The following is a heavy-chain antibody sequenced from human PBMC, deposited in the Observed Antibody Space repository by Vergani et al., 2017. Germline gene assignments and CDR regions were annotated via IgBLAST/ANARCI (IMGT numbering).Heavy chain of an antibody. J-gene: IGHJ6*03. Sequence: EVQLVETGGGLIQPGGSLRLSCAASGFTVSSNYMSWVRQAPGKGLEWVSVIYSRGSTYYADSVKGRFTISRDNSKNTLYLQMNSLRAEDTAVYYCARVMNGGIYYYYMDVWGKGTTVTVSS. V-gene: IGHV3-53*02. CDR3: ARVMNGGIYYYYMDV. CDR2: IYSRGST. CDR1: GFTVSSNY. D-gene: IGHD3-16*01.